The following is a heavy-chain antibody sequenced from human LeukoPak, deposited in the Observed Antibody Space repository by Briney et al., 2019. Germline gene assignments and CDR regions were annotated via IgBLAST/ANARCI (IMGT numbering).Heavy chain of an antibody. CDR2: FDPEDGET. CDR1: GYTLTELS. Sequence: ASVKVSCKVSGYTLTELSMHWVRQAPGKGLEWMGGFDPEDGETIYAQKFQCRVTMTEDTSTDTAYMELSSLRSEDTAVYYCAIDSGSYSRAGRDAFDIWGQGTMVTVSS. J-gene: IGHJ3*02. V-gene: IGHV1-24*01. D-gene: IGHD1-26*01. CDR3: AIDSGSYSRAGRDAFDI.